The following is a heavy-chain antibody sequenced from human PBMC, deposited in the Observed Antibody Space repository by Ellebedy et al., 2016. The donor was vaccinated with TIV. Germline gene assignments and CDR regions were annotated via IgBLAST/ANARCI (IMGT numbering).Heavy chain of an antibody. J-gene: IGHJ4*02. Sequence: GGSLRLSCEASGFTLSGYWMHWVRQVPGKGLVWVARINTDGSSTGYADSVEGRFTISRDNAKKTLYLQMDSLRAEDTAVYYCARESVRYFDWDYWGQGTLVTVSS. V-gene: IGHV3-74*01. CDR3: ARESVRYFDWDY. CDR2: INTDGSST. D-gene: IGHD3-9*01. CDR1: GFTLSGYW.